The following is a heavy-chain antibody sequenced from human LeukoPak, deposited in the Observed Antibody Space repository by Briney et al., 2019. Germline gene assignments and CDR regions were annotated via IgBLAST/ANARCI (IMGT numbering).Heavy chain of an antibody. V-gene: IGHV4-39*07. D-gene: IGHD2-2*01. CDR1: GGSISSSSYF. CDR3: ARLSPGYCSSTSCYAAYYYGMDV. J-gene: IGHJ6*02. Sequence: ASETLSLTCTVSGGSISSSSYFWGWIRQPPGKGLEWIGSIYYSGSTYYNPSLKSRVTISVDTSKNQFSLKLSSVTAADTAVYYCARLSPGYCSSTSCYAAYYYGMDVWGQGTTVTVSS. CDR2: IYYSGST.